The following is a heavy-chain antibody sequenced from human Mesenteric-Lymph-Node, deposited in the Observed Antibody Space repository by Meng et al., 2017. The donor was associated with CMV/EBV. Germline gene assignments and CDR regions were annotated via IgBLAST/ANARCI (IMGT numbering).Heavy chain of an antibody. CDR2: INPNSGGR. CDR3: ARKVSDHFFDY. Sequence: QVQLGQSEAEVKKPGASVKVSCKASGYTVTGYYFHWVRQAPGQGLEWMGRINPNSGGRNYAQKFQGRVTMTSDTSISTDYMELSRLRSDDTAVYYCARKVSDHFFDYWGQGTLVTVSS. CDR1: GYTVTGYY. J-gene: IGHJ4*02. V-gene: IGHV1-2*06. D-gene: IGHD2-8*01.